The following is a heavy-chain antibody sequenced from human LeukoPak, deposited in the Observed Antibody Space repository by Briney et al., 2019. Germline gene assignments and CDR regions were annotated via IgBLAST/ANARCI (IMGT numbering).Heavy chain of an antibody. CDR1: GGSISSSNW. CDR2: IYHSGST. Sequence: PSGTLSLTCAVSGGSISSSNWWSWVRQPPGKGLEWIGEIYHSGSTNYNPSLKSRVTISVDTSKNQFSLKLTSVTAADTAVYYCATYYYGSGVRDALDIWGQGTMVTVSS. J-gene: IGHJ3*02. CDR3: ATYYYGSGVRDALDI. D-gene: IGHD3-10*01. V-gene: IGHV4-4*02.